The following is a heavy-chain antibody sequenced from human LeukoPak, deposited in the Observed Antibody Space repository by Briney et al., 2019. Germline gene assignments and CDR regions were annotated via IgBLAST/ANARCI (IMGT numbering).Heavy chain of an antibody. Sequence: GGSLRLSCAAFGFTLSGYWVHWVRQAPGKGLVWVARTNPDGSITNYADSVRGRFTISRDNAKNTLYLQMNSLRAEDTAMYYCARTGYDSSGYYSDYWGQGTLVTVSS. J-gene: IGHJ4*02. CDR2: TNPDGSIT. V-gene: IGHV3-74*01. CDR3: ARTGYDSSGYYSDY. D-gene: IGHD3-22*01. CDR1: GFTLSGYW.